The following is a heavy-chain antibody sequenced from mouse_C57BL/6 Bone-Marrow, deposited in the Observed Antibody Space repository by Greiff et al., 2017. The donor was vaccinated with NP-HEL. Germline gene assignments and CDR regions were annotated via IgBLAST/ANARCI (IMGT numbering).Heavy chain of an antibody. CDR2: IDPENGDT. V-gene: IGHV14-4*01. J-gene: IGHJ4*01. CDR1: GFNIKDDY. Sequence: EVQLVESGAELVRPGASVKLSCTASGFNIKDDYMHWVKQRPEQGLEWIGWIDPENGDTEYASKFQGKATITADTSSNTAYLQLCSLTSEDTAVYYCTSYDYEAMDYWGQGTSVTVSS. CDR3: TSYDYEAMDY.